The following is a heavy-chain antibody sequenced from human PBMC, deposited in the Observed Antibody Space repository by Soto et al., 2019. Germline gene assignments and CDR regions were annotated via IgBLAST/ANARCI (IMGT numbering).Heavy chain of an antibody. CDR3: ARGVNGIGGGSCYSCHY. Sequence: PSETLSLTCAVYGGSFSGYYWSWIRQPPGKGLEWIGEINHSGSTNYNPSLKSRVTISVDTSKNQFSLKLSSVTAADTAVYYCARGVNGIGGGSCYSCHYWGQGTLVTVSS. J-gene: IGHJ4*02. CDR2: INHSGST. V-gene: IGHV4-34*01. CDR1: GGSFSGYY. D-gene: IGHD2-15*01.